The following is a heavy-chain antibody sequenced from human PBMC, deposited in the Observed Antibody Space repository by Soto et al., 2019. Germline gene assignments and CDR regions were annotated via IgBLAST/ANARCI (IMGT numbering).Heavy chain of an antibody. J-gene: IGHJ4*02. CDR1: GYSFTSYW. Sequence: GESRKISCKGSGYSFTSYWIAWVRQMPGKGLEWMGIIYPGDSDTRYSPSFQGQVTISADKPISTAYLQWSSLEASGTAMYYCTRGWLAQYYFDYWGQGTLVTVSS. V-gene: IGHV5-51*04. D-gene: IGHD6-19*01. CDR2: IYPGDSDT. CDR3: TRGWLAQYYFDY.